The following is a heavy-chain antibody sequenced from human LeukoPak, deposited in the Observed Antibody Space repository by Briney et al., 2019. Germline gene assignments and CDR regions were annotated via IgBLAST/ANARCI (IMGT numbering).Heavy chain of an antibody. CDR2: INPNWGGT. V-gene: IGHV1-2*02. J-gene: IGHJ4*02. Sequence: ASVKVSCKGSGYTFTGYYMHWVRQGPGQGLEWMGWINPNWGGTNYAQKFQGRVTMTRDTSISTAYMELSRLRSDDTAVYYCARVPRDRYYYDSSGYYYARPFDYWGQGTLVTVSS. D-gene: IGHD3-22*01. CDR3: ARVPRDRYYYDSSGYYYARPFDY. CDR1: GYTFTGYY.